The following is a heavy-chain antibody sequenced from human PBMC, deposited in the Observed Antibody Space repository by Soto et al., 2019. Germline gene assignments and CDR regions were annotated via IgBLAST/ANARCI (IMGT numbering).Heavy chain of an antibody. Sequence: PSETLSLTCTVSDGSISTYFCNWIRQPAGKGLEWIGRIDNSGNTNYNPSLKSRVTMSADTSRNQFSLKLNSVTAADTAVYYCARGGQDFWSGPFDYWGQGXLVTVSS. CDR1: DGSISTYF. J-gene: IGHJ4*02. D-gene: IGHD3-3*01. CDR3: ARGGQDFWSGPFDY. V-gene: IGHV4-4*07. CDR2: IDNSGNT.